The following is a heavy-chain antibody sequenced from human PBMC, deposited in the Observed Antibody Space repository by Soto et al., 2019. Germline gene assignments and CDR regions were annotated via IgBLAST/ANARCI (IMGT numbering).Heavy chain of an antibody. D-gene: IGHD1-26*01. CDR1: GYSFTSDW. V-gene: IGHV5-51*01. CDR2: IYPGDSDT. Sequence: VASVKISCNGSGYSFTSDWIGWGRQMPGKGLEWMGIIYPGDSDTRYSPSFQGQVTISADKSISTAYLQWSSLKASDTAMYYCFSGSPGHFDYWGQGTLVTVSS. J-gene: IGHJ4*02. CDR3: FSGSPGHFDY.